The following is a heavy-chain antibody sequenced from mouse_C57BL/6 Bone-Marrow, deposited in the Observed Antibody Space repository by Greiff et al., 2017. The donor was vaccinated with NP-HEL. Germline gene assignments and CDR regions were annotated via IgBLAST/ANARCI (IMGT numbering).Heavy chain of an antibody. CDR1: GFSLTSYG. CDR3: ARARLWYYFDC. J-gene: IGHJ2*01. V-gene: IGHV2-2*01. D-gene: IGHD6-2*01. Sequence: QVQLQQSGPGLVQPSQSLSITCTASGFSLTSYGVHWVRQSPGKGLEWLGVIWRGGSTDYNAAFISRLSISKDNSKSQVFFKMNSLQADDTAIYYCARARLWYYFDCWGQGTTLTVSS. CDR2: IWRGGST.